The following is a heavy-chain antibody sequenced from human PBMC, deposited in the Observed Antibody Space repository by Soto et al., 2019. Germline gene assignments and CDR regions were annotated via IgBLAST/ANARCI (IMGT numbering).Heavy chain of an antibody. Sequence: EVQLVESGGGLVQPGGSLRLSCAASGFTVSSNYVSWVRQAPGKGLEWVSVVYSGGSTYYADSVKGRFASSRDNSKNTLYLQMNSRGAEDTAVYDCTGHCHKDYWGQGTLVTVSS. CDR3: TGHCHKDY. CDR1: GFTVSSNY. CDR2: VYSGGST. J-gene: IGHJ4*02. V-gene: IGHV3-66*04.